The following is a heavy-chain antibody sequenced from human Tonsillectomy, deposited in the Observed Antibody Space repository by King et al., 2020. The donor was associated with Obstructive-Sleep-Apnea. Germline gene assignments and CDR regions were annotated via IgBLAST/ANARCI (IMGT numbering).Heavy chain of an antibody. J-gene: IGHJ4*02. V-gene: IGHV3-74*01. CDR2: INSDGSST. CDR3: ARERSFTYYYGSGSSHFDY. D-gene: IGHD3-10*01. Sequence: VQLVESGGGLVQPGGSLRLSCAASGFTFSSYWMHWVRQAPGKGLVWVSRINSDGSSTSYAASVKGRFTISRDNAKNTRYLQMNRLRAEDTAVYYCARERSFTYYYGSGSSHFDYWGQGTLVTVSS. CDR1: GFTFSSYW.